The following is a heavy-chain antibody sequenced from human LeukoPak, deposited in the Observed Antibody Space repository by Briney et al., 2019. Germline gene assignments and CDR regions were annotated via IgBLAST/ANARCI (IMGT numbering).Heavy chain of an antibody. CDR1: GFSFSSYA. CDR3: AKCLDWNNDYFDY. Sequence: GGSLRLSCAASGFSFSSYAMSWVRQAPGKGLEWISAISGSGGSTYYADSVKGRFTISRDNSKNTLYLQMNSLRAEDTAVYYCAKCLDWNNDYFDYWGQGTLVTVSS. J-gene: IGHJ4*02. V-gene: IGHV3-23*01. CDR2: ISGSGGST. D-gene: IGHD1/OR15-1a*01.